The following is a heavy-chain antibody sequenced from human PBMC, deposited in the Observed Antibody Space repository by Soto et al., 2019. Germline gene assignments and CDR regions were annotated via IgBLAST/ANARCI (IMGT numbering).Heavy chain of an antibody. CDR2: IYYSGST. Sequence: QLQLQESGPGLVKPSETLSLTCTVSGGSISSSSYYWGWIRQPPGKGLEWIGSIYYSGSTYYNPSLKSRVTISADTSKNQFSLKLSSVTAADTAVYYCARHLSRLTLGESDNWFDPWGQGTLVTVSS. J-gene: IGHJ5*02. CDR1: GGSISSSSYY. V-gene: IGHV4-39*01. D-gene: IGHD3-16*01. CDR3: ARHLSRLTLGESDNWFDP.